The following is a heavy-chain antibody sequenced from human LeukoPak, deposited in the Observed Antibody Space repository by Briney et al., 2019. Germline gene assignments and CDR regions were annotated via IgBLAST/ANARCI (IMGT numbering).Heavy chain of an antibody. Sequence: SGPTLVNPTETLTLTCTVSGFSPSTARMGVSWIRQPPGKALEWLAHIFSNDEISYSTSLKSRLTISKDTSKSQVVLTMTNMDPVDTATYYCARTIRIVYSSSWFYFDYWCQGTLVTVSS. V-gene: IGHV2-26*01. CDR3: ARTIRIVYSSSWFYFDY. D-gene: IGHD6-13*01. CDR2: IFSNDEI. CDR1: GFSPSTARMG. J-gene: IGHJ4*02.